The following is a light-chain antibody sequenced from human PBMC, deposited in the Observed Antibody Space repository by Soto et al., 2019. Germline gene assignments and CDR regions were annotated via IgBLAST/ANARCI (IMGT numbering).Light chain of an antibody. Sequence: QSALTQPRSVSGSPGQSVTISCTGTSSDVGGYNYVSWYQHHPGKAPKLMIYDVTKRPSGVRDRFSASKSGNTASLTISGLQAEDEADYYCCSYAGSYTYVFGTGTKVTVL. J-gene: IGLJ1*01. CDR1: SSDVGGYNY. CDR2: DVT. V-gene: IGLV2-11*01. CDR3: CSYAGSYTYV.